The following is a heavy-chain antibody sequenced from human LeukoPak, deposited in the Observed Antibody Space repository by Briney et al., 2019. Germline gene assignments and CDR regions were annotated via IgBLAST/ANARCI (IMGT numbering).Heavy chain of an antibody. CDR2: ISGSGGST. CDR3: ANEYSQNYYFDY. CDR1: GFTFSSYA. J-gene: IGHJ4*02. V-gene: IGHV3-23*01. D-gene: IGHD2-15*01. Sequence: GGSLRLSCAASGFTFSSYAMSWVRQAPGKGLEWVSAISGSGGSTYYADSVKGRFTISRDNSKNTLYLEMSSLRAEDTAVYYCANEYSQNYYFDYWGQGTLVTVSS.